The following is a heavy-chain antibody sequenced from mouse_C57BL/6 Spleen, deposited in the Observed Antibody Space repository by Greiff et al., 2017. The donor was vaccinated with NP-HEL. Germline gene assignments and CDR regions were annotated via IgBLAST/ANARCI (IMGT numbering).Heavy chain of an antibody. Sequence: QVQLQQPGAELVMPGASVKLSCKASGYTFTSYWMHWVKQRPGQGLEWIGEIDPSDSYTNYNQKFKGKSTLTVDKSSSTAYMQLSSLTSEDSAVYYCARRFYYSNYTSYWYFDVWGTGTTVTVSS. CDR2: IDPSDSYT. J-gene: IGHJ1*03. CDR3: ARRFYYSNYTSYWYFDV. D-gene: IGHD2-5*01. CDR1: GYTFTSYW. V-gene: IGHV1-69*01.